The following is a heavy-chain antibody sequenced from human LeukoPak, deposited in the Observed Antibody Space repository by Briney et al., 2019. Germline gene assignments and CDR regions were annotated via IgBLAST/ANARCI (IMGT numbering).Heavy chain of an antibody. CDR2: INPSGGST. V-gene: IGHV1-46*02. CDR3: AKDRVYSGYGPYYFDY. CDR1: GYTFNIYL. D-gene: IGHD5-12*01. J-gene: IGHJ4*02. Sequence: ASVEVSCKASGYTFNIYLIHWVRQAPGQGLEWVGMINPSGGSTTYAQNFQGRLTMTRDMSASTVYMELNSLRAEDTAVYYCAKDRVYSGYGPYYFDYWGQGTLVTVSS.